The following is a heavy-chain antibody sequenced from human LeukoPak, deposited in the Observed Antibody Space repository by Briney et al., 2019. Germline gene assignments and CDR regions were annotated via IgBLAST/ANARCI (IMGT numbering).Heavy chain of an antibody. CDR1: GGSISSGDYY. J-gene: IGHJ6*02. D-gene: IGHD4-23*01. Sequence: SQTLSLTCTVFGGSISSGDYYWSWIRQPPGKGLEWIGYIYYSGSTYYNPSLKSRVTISVDTSKNQFSLKLSSVTAADTAVYYCARLVVTRAYYYYGMDVWGQGTTATVSS. V-gene: IGHV4-30-4*01. CDR2: IYYSGST. CDR3: ARLVVTRAYYYYGMDV.